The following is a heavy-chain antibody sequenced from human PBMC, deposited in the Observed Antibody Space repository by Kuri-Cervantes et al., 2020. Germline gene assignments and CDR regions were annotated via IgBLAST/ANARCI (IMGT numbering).Heavy chain of an antibody. CDR2: INHSGST. CDR3: AKDARGYDAYYYGMDV. D-gene: IGHD5-12*01. V-gene: IGHV4-34*01. Sequence: SETLSLTCAVYGGSFSGYYWSWIRQPPGKGLEWIGEINHSGSTNYNPSLKSRVTISVDTSKNQFSLKLSSVTAADTAVYYCAKDARGYDAYYYGMDVWGQGTTVTVSS. J-gene: IGHJ6*02. CDR1: GGSFSGYY.